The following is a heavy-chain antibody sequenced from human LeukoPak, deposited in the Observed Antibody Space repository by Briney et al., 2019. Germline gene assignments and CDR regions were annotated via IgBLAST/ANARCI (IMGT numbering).Heavy chain of an antibody. CDR1: GFNLRIHA. J-gene: IGHJ4*02. D-gene: IGHD1-1*01. CDR3: AKDWIPYNRVFDCFDF. V-gene: IGHV3-23*01. Sequence: GGSLRLSCAGSGFNLRIHAMSWVRQAPGKGLEWVSTIGGGDTYYADSVKGRFTIYRDDSQSTVHLQMNSLRAEDTAVYYCAKDWIPYNRVFDCFDFWGQGTLVTVSS. CDR2: IGGGDT.